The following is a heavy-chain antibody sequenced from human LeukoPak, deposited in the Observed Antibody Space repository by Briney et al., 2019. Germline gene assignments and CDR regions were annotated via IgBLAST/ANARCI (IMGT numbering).Heavy chain of an antibody. D-gene: IGHD6-13*01. CDR2: IWYDGSNK. CDR1: GFTFSSYG. J-gene: IGHJ4*02. CDR3: ARDLPPSIAAAGQDYFDY. Sequence: GGSLSLSCAASGFTFSSYGMHWVRQAPGRGLEGVAVIWYDGSNKYYADSVKGRFTISRDNSKNTLYLQMNSLRAEDTAVYYCARDLPPSIAAAGQDYFDYWGQGTLVTVSS. V-gene: IGHV3-33*01.